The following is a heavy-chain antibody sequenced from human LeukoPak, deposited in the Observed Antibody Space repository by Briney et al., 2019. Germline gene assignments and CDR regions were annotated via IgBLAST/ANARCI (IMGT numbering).Heavy chain of an antibody. CDR2: ISSSGSTI. J-gene: IGHJ6*03. CDR3: ATMARYYYYYYYMDV. V-gene: IGHV3-11*04. Sequence: SGGSLRLSCAASGFTFSDYYMSWISQAPGKGLEWVSYISSSGSTIYYADSVKGRFTISRDNAKNSLYLQMNSLRAEDTAVYYCATMARYYYYYYYMDVWGKGTTVTVSS. CDR1: GFTFSDYY. D-gene: IGHD3-10*01.